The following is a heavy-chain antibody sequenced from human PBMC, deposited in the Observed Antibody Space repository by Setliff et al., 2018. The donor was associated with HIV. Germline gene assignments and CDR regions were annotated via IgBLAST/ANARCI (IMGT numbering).Heavy chain of an antibody. V-gene: IGHV4-34*01. CDR1: GGSFSDDY. CDR3: AKCSGRFGVVTWFDS. Sequence: ASETLSLTCAVYGGSFSDDYWSGIRQPPGRGMEWIGEIDHSGRSNYNPSLKSRVLMAIDASKSQISLNLTSISAADTAVYYCAKCSGRFGVVTWFDSWGHGMLVTVSS. D-gene: IGHD3-10*02. CDR2: IDHSGRS. J-gene: IGHJ5*01.